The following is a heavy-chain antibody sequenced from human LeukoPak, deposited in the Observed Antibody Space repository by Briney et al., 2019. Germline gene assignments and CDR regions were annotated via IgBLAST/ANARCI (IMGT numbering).Heavy chain of an antibody. CDR3: ASLIYCGGDCL. D-gene: IGHD2-21*02. J-gene: IGHJ4*02. V-gene: IGHV4-34*01. CDR2: INHSGST. Sequence: SETLSLTCAVYGGSFSGYYWSWIRQPPGKGLEWIGEINHSGSTNYNPSLKSRVTISVDTSKNQFSLKLNSVTAADTAVYYCASLIYCGGDCLWGQGTLVTVSS. CDR1: GGSFSGYY.